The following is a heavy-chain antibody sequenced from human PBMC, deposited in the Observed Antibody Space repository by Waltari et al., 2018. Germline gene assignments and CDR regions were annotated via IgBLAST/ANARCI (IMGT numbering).Heavy chain of an antibody. CDR1: GGSTNNSY. CDR3: ARVRAIAAGTASYYYALDV. V-gene: IGHV4-4*07. Sequence: QVQLQESGPGLVKPSETLSLTCPPSGGSTNNSYWTRLRQPAGKGLEWIGRIYSSGSTTTYNPSLKSRVSMSLDASKNQFFLRLTSVTAADTAVYFCARVRAIAAGTASYYYALDVWGQGTTVTVSS. J-gene: IGHJ6*02. D-gene: IGHD6-13*01. CDR2: IYSSGST.